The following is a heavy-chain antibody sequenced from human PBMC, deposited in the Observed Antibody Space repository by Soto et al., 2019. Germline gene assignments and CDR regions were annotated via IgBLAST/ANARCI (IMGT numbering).Heavy chain of an antibody. D-gene: IGHD2-2*01. CDR2: IIPIFETP. CDR1: GGTFTNYA. J-gene: IGHJ6*02. Sequence: QVQLVQSGAEVKKPGSSLKVSCKASGGTFTNYAFSWVRQAPGQGPEWMGGIIPIFETPDYAQKFQGRVIITADESTRTVSMELNSLRSDDTAVYYCARERSVGYCITTTCPKPFYYYAMDVWGQGTTVTVSS. CDR3: ARERSVGYCITTTCPKPFYYYAMDV. V-gene: IGHV1-69*12.